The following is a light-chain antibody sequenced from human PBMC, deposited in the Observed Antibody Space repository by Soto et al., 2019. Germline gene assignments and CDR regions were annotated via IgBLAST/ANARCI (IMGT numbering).Light chain of an antibody. Sequence: QSVLTQPPSVSGAPGPRVTISCTGSSSNIGAGYDVHWYQQLPGTAPKLLIYANSNRPSGVPDRFSGSKSGTSASLAITGFQAEDEADYYCQSYDSSLSGVVFGGGTKLTVL. CDR3: QSYDSSLSGVV. CDR2: ANS. V-gene: IGLV1-40*01. J-gene: IGLJ2*01. CDR1: SSNIGAGYD.